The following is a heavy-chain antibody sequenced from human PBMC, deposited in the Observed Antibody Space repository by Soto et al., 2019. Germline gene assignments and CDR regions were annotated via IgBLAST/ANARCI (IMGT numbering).Heavy chain of an antibody. CDR2: INHSGST. V-gene: IGHV4-34*01. J-gene: IGHJ4*02. D-gene: IGHD6-6*01. CDR1: GGSFSGYY. Sequence: PSETLSLTCAVYGGSFSGYYWSWIRQPPGKGLEWIGEINHSGSTNYNPSLKSRVTISVDTSKNQFSLKLSSVTAADTAVYYCARTVEYSSSSAFDYWGQGTLVTVSS. CDR3: ARTVEYSSSSAFDY.